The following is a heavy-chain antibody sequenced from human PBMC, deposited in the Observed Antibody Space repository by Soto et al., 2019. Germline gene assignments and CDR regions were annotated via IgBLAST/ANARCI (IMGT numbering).Heavy chain of an antibody. CDR1: GFTFSSYA. V-gene: IGHV3-23*01. D-gene: IGHD1-7*01. CDR3: AKDRLPGELELTGGMDV. Sequence: GGSLRLSCAASGFTFSSYAMSWVRQAPGKGLEWVSAISGSGGSTYYADSVKGRFTISRDNSKNTLYLQMNSLRAEDTAVYYCAKDRLPGELELTGGMDVWGQGTTVTVSS. CDR2: ISGSGGST. J-gene: IGHJ6*02.